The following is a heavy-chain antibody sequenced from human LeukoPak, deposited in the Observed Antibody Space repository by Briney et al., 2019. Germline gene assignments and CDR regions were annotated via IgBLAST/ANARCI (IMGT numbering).Heavy chain of an antibody. V-gene: IGHV3-49*03. J-gene: IGHJ4*02. CDR1: GFTFSDYY. CDR3: TRVFYDFWSGYYERPFDY. D-gene: IGHD3-3*01. Sequence: SLRLSCAASGFTFSDYYMSWFRQAPGKGLEWVGFIRSKAYGGTTEYAASVKGRFTISRDDSKSIAYLQMNSLKTEDTAVYYCTRVFYDFWSGYYERPFDYWGQGTLVTVSS. CDR2: IRSKAYGGTT.